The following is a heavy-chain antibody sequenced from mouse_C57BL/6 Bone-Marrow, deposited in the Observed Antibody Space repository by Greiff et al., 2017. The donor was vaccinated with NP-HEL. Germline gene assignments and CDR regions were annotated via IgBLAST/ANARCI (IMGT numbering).Heavy chain of an antibody. J-gene: IGHJ2*01. CDR3: ARRGDYGSSLYYFDY. D-gene: IGHD1-1*01. CDR1: GFTFSDYG. CDR2: ISNLAYSI. V-gene: IGHV5-15*04. Sequence: EVQLVESGGGLVQPGGSLKLSCAASGFTFSDYGMAWVRQAPRKGPEWVAFISNLAYSIYYADTVTGRFTISRENAKNTLYLEMSSLRSEDTAMYYCARRGDYGSSLYYFDYWGQGTTLTVSS.